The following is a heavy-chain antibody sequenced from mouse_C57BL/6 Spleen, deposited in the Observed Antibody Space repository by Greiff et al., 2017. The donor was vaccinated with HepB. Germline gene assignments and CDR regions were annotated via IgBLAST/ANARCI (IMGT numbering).Heavy chain of an antibody. Sequence: QVQLKQPGAELVMPGASVKLSCKASGYTFTSYWMHWVKQRPGQGLEWIGEIDPSDSYTNYNQKFKGKSTLTVDKSSSTAYMQLSSLTSEDSAVYYCARAGGRAPNWYFDVWGTGTTVTVSS. D-gene: IGHD1-1*01. CDR3: ARAGGRAPNWYFDV. CDR1: GYTFTSYW. CDR2: IDPSDSYT. J-gene: IGHJ1*03. V-gene: IGHV1-69*01.